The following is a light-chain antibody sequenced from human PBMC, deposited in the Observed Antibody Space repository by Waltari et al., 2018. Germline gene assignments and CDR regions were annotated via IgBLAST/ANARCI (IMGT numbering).Light chain of an antibody. CDR1: QSVNTF. CDR3: QQRYNWPPLT. CDR2: DAS. V-gene: IGKV3-11*01. Sequence: EIVLTQSPATLSLSPGERATLSCRASQSVNTFLAWYQTKPGQAPRLLIYDASNRATGIPARFSGSGSGTDFTLTISSLEPEDFAVYYCQQRYNWPPLTFGGGTKVEIK. J-gene: IGKJ4*01.